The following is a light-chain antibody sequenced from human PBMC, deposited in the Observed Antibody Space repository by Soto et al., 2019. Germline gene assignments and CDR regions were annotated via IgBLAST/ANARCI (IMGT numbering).Light chain of an antibody. J-gene: IGKJ4*01. CDR1: QSFSSY. Sequence: DIQMTQSPSSLSASVGDRVTITCRASQSFSSYLNWYQQKPGKAPKLLIYAASSLQSGVPSRFSGSGSGTDFTLTISSPQPEDFATYYCQQSYSTPLTFGGGTKVEIK. CDR2: AAS. V-gene: IGKV1-39*01. CDR3: QQSYSTPLT.